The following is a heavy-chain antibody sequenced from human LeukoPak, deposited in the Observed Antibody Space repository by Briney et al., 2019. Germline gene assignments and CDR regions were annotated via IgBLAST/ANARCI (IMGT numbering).Heavy chain of an antibody. CDR1: GFTFSSYG. Sequence: GGSLRLSCAASGFTFSSYGMHWVRQAPGKGLEWVAFIRYDGSNKYYADSVKGRFTISRDNSKNTLYLQMNSLRAEDTAVYYCAKDLPFITMTPNPLDYWGQGTLVTVSS. CDR3: AKDLPFITMTPNPLDY. V-gene: IGHV3-30*02. D-gene: IGHD3-22*01. CDR2: IRYDGSNK. J-gene: IGHJ4*02.